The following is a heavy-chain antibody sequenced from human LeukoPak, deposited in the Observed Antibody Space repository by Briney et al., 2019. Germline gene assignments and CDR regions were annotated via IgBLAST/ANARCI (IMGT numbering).Heavy chain of an antibody. CDR1: GFTFGSSA. D-gene: IGHD6-13*01. CDR3: AKGALSSWYYFDY. Sequence: HPGGSLRLSCVASGFTFGSSAMSWVRQAPGKGPEWVSTFSRSGPDTYYADSVKGRFTIFRDNSKNTLYLQMNSLRDEDTAVYYCAKGALSSWYYFDYWGRGTLVTVSS. J-gene: IGHJ4*02. CDR2: FSRSGPDT. V-gene: IGHV3-23*01.